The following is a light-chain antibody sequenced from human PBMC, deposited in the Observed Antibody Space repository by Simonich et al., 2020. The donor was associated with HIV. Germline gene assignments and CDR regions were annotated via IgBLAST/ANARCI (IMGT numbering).Light chain of an antibody. CDR2: DAS. V-gene: IGKV3D-20*01. CDR1: QSVRSSY. CDR3: QQYGSSPLT. J-gene: IGKJ4*01. Sequence: EIVLTQSPGTLSLSPGVRATPSCRASQSVRSSYLAWYQQKPGLAPRLLNYDASNRATGIPDRFSGSGSGTDFTLTISSLEPEDFAVYFCQQYGSSPLTFGGGTKVEIK.